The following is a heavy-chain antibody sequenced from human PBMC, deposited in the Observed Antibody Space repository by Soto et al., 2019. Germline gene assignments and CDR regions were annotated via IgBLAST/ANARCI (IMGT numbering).Heavy chain of an antibody. CDR1: GFTFSSYS. CDR3: ARSLTRVASGP. V-gene: IGHV3-21*01. Sequence: PGGSLRLACAASGFTFSSYSMNWVRQAPGKGLEWVSSISSSSSYIYYADSVKGRFTISRDNAKNSLYLQMNSLRAEDTAVYYCARSLTRVASGPWGQGTLVTVS. J-gene: IGHJ4*02. CDR2: ISSSSSYI. D-gene: IGHD3-3*01.